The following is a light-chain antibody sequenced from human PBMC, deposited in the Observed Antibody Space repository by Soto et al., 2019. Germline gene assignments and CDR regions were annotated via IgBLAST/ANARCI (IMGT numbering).Light chain of an antibody. CDR1: SSDVGGYNY. CDR3: SSYTSSSTSV. V-gene: IGLV2-14*01. J-gene: IGLJ1*01. CDR2: DVS. Sequence: QSALTQPASVSGSPGQSITISCTGTSSDVGGYNYVSWYQQHPGKAPKLMIYDVSNRPSGVSNRFSGCKSGNTASLTISGHTAEDEAEYSGSSYTSSSTSVFGTGTKVTVL.